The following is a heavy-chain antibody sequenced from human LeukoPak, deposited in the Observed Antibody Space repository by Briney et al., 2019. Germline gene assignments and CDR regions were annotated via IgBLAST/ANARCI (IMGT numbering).Heavy chain of an antibody. V-gene: IGHV3-48*04. CDR1: GFTLSSYN. CDR2: ISSSGSTI. J-gene: IGHJ5*02. Sequence: GGSLRLSCAASGFTLSSYNMKWVRQAPGKGLEWVSYISSSGSTIYYADSVKGRFTISRDNAKSSLYLQMNSLRAEDTAVYYCARGGGYCSSTSCYNGNWFDPWGQGTLVTVSS. D-gene: IGHD2-2*02. CDR3: ARGGGYCSSTSCYNGNWFDP.